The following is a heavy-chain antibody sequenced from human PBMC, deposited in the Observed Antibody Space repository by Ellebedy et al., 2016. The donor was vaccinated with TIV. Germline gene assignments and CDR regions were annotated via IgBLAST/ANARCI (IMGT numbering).Heavy chain of an antibody. J-gene: IGHJ6*03. V-gene: IGHV4-34*01. D-gene: IGHD6-19*01. Sequence: SETLSLXXAVYGGSFSGYYWSWIRQPPGKGLEWIGEINHSGSTNYNPSLKSRVTISVDTSKNQFSLKLSSVTAADTAVYYCARGGGSAHYYYMDVWGKGTTVTVSS. CDR2: INHSGST. CDR1: GGSFSGYY. CDR3: ARGGGSAHYYYMDV.